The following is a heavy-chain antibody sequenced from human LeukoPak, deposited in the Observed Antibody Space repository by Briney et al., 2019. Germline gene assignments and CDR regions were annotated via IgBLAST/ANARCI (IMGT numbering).Heavy chain of an antibody. J-gene: IGHJ5*02. CDR1: GFTFNNYG. CDR2: IWYDGSNK. D-gene: IGHD1-26*01. Sequence: PGGSLRLSCAASGFTFNNYGMHWVRQAPGKGLEWVATIWYDGSNKYYGDSVKGRFTISRDNSKNTLYMLMNSLRAEDTAVYYCASDQVGSGGNWFDPWGQGILVTVSS. CDR3: ASDQVGSGGNWFDP. V-gene: IGHV3-33*01.